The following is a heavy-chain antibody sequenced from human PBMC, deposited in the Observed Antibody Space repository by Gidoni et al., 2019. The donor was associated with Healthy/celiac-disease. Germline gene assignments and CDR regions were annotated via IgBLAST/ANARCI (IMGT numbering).Heavy chain of an antibody. J-gene: IGHJ6*02. V-gene: IGHV4-34*01. CDR2: INHSGST. CDR3: ARGQPQPYSSGWSPYYYGMDV. CDR1: GGSVSGYY. D-gene: IGHD6-19*01. Sequence: QVQLQQWGAGLLKPSETLSLTCAVYGGSVSGYYWSWIRQPPGKGLEWIGEINHSGSTNYNPSLKSRVTISVDTSKNQFSLKLSSVTAADTAVYYCARGQPQPYSSGWSPYYYGMDVWGQGTTVTVSS.